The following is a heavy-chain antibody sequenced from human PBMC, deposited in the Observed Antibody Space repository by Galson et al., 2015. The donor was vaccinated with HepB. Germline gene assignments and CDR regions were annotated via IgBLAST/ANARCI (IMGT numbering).Heavy chain of an antibody. J-gene: IGHJ6*02. CDR1: GGSISSDY. Sequence: ETLSLTCTVSGGSISSDYWSWIRQPAGKGLEWIGRIYTSGSTNYNPSLKSRVTLSVDSSKNQISLKLRSVTAADTAVYYCASPLGVWGQGTTVTVSS. V-gene: IGHV4-4*07. CDR2: IYTSGST. CDR3: ASPLGV.